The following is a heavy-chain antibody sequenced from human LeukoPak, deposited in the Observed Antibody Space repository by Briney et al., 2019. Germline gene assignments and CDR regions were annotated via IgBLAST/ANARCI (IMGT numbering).Heavy chain of an antibody. CDR1: GFTFSSYD. CDR2: ISYDGSNK. Sequence: AGGSLRLSCAASGFTFSSYDMHWVRQAPGKGLEWVAVISYDGSNKYYADSVKGRFTISRDNSKNTLYLQMNSLRAEDTAVYYCAKEGHGSSLDYWGQGTLVTVSS. V-gene: IGHV3-30*18. J-gene: IGHJ4*02. CDR3: AKEGHGSSLDY. D-gene: IGHD6-13*01.